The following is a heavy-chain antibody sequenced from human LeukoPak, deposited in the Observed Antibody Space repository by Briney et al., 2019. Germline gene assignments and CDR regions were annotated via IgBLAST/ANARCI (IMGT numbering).Heavy chain of an antibody. D-gene: IGHD2-2*01. CDR2: IYYSGST. V-gene: IGHV4-59*11. CDR3: ARGDQLPHNWFDP. Sequence: PSETLSLTCTVSGGSISSHYWSWIRQPPGKGLEWIGYIYYSGSTNYNPSLKSRVTISVDTSKNQFTLKLSSVTAADTAVYYCARGDQLPHNWFDPWGQGTLVTVSS. J-gene: IGHJ5*02. CDR1: GGSISSHY.